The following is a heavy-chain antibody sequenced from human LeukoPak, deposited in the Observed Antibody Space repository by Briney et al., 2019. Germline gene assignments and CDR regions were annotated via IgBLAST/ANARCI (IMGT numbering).Heavy chain of an antibody. D-gene: IGHD3-22*01. CDR2: ISSSSSYI. CDR1: GFTFSSYS. Sequence: GGSLRLSCAASGFTFSSYSMNWVRQAPGKGLEWVSSISSSSSYIYYADAVKGRFTISRDNSKNTLYLQMNSLRAEDTAVYYCAKAHLLYYDSSGYCPGYWGQGTLVTVSS. V-gene: IGHV3-21*01. J-gene: IGHJ4*02. CDR3: AKAHLLYYDSSGYCPGY.